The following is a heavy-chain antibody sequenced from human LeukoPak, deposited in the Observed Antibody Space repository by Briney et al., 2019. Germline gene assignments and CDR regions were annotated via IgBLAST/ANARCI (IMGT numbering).Heavy chain of an antibody. CDR2: INWNGGST. D-gene: IGHD6-19*01. J-gene: IGHJ4*02. V-gene: IGHV3-20*04. CDR3: AQYSSGWYSVYDY. Sequence: GGSLRLSCAASGFTFDDYGMSWVRQAPGKGLEWVSGINWNGGSTGYADSVKGRFTISRDNAKNSLYLQMSSLRAEDTAIYYCAQYSSGWYSVYDYWGQGTLVTVSS. CDR1: GFTFDDYG.